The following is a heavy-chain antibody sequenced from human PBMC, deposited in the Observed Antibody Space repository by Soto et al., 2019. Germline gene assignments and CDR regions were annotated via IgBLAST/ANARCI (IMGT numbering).Heavy chain of an antibody. D-gene: IGHD3-22*01. CDR1: GFTFSSYA. J-gene: IGHJ5*02. CDR2: ISYDGSNK. Sequence: QVQLVESGGGVVQPGRSLRLSCAASGFTFSSYAMHWVRQAPGKGLEWVAVISYDGSNKYYADSVKGRFTISRANSKNTLYLQMNSLRAEDTAVYYCASSYYYDSSGYSPWGQGTLVTVSS. V-gene: IGHV3-30-3*01. CDR3: ASSYYYDSSGYSP.